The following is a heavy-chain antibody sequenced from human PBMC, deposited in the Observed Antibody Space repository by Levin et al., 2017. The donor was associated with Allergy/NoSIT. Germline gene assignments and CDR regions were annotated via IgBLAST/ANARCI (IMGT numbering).Heavy chain of an antibody. V-gene: IGHV3-30-3*01. J-gene: IGHJ4*02. CDR2: ISSDGSNK. CDR1: GFTFNSYA. CDR3: ARVEGRVFDY. D-gene: IGHD1-1*01. Sequence: LSLTCADSGFTFNSYAMHWVRQAPGKGLEWVAVISSDGSNKYYADSVKGRFTISRDNSKNTLYLQMNSLRVEDTAVYYCARVEGRVFDYWGQGTLVTVSS.